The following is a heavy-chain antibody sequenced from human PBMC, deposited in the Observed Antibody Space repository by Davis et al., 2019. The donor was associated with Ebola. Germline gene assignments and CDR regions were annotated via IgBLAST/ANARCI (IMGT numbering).Heavy chain of an antibody. Sequence: PGGSLRLSCAASGFTFSISAMNWVRQTPGKGLEWVSGISGSGGTTYYADSVKGRLTISRDNSKSNLYMQMTSLRAEDTAVYYCAKTGGCCYSAIRDWGQGTLVTVSS. D-gene: IGHD2-15*01. CDR1: GFTFSISA. V-gene: IGHV3-23*01. J-gene: IGHJ4*02. CDR3: AKTGGCCYSAIRD. CDR2: ISGSGGTT.